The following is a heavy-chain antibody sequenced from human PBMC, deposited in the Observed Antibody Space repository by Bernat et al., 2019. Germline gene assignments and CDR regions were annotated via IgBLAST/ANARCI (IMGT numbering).Heavy chain of an antibody. V-gene: IGHV4-38-2*01. CDR2: IYHSGNT. Sequence: QVQESGPGLVKPSETLSLTCGFSNYSISSGYYWGWIRQPPGKGLEWIGSIYHSGNTYYNPSLKSRVTISVHTSKNPFPLRLSSVPAADTAVYYCARGGRDDTAARANDGFDPWGQGTLVTVYS. D-gene: IGHD6-6*01. CDR1: NYSISSGYY. CDR3: ARGGRDDTAARANDGFDP. J-gene: IGHJ5*02.